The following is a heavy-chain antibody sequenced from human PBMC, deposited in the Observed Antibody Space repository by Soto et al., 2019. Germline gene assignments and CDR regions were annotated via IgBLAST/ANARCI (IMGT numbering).Heavy chain of an antibody. CDR2: IYNSGST. V-gene: IGHV4-31*03. D-gene: IGHD2-2*01. CDR3: AKGACSSTACYEFDS. CDR1: GFSISSGGYY. Sequence: SETLSLTCTVSGFSISSGGYYWTWIHQHPGKGLDWIGYIYNSGSTYYKPSLKSRVIISADTSKNQLSLKLTSVTAADTAVYYCAKGACSSTACYEFDSWGQGTLVT. J-gene: IGHJ5*01.